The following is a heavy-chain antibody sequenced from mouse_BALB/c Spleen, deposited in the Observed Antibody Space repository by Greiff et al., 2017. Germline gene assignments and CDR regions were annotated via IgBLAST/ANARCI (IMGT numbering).Heavy chain of an antibody. J-gene: IGHJ4*01. CDR2: ISSGGSYT. D-gene: IGHD1-1*01. CDR1: GFTFSSYA. CDR3: ARAQFITTVVAYYYAMDY. Sequence: EVNVVESGGGLVKPGGSLKLSCAASGFTFSSYAMSWVRQSPEKRLEWVAEISSGGSYTYYPDTVTGRFTISRDNAKNTLYLEMSSLRSEDTAMYYCARAQFITTVVAYYYAMDYWGQGTSVTVSS. V-gene: IGHV5-9-4*01.